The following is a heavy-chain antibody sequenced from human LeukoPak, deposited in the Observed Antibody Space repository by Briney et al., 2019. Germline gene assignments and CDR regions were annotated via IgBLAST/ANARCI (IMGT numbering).Heavy chain of an antibody. Sequence: QTLSLTCAISGDSVSSINAAWDWITHSPPGGLEWLVRTYYMSKWYNHYAVLVKSRITINPDTSRNQFSLQLISVTPDDAAVYYCVRSGYGGYLDYWGQGTLVTVSS. CDR1: GDSVSSINAA. D-gene: IGHD5-12*01. CDR2: TYYMSKWYN. CDR3: VRSGYGGYLDY. V-gene: IGHV6-1*01. J-gene: IGHJ4*02.